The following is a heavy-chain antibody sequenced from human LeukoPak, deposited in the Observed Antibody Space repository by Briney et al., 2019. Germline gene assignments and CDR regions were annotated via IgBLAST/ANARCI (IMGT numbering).Heavy chain of an antibody. D-gene: IGHD2-2*01. J-gene: IGHJ4*02. CDR1: GFTFGGYG. CDR3: ARDLPAAVD. CDR2: ISYDGSNK. V-gene: IGHV3-30*03. Sequence: GGPWRFPFAALGFTFGGYGMPGVGRAPGKGLGWVAVISYDGSNKYYADSVKGRFTISRDNAKNSLYLQMNSLRAEDTAVYYCARDLPAAVDWGQGTLVTVSS.